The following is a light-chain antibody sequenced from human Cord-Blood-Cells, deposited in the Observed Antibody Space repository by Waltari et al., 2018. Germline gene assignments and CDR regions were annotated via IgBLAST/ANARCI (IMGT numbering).Light chain of an antibody. CDR1: QGISSY. CDR3: QQYYSYPHT. V-gene: IGKV1-8*01. CDR2: AAS. J-gene: IGKJ4*01. Sequence: AIRMTQSPSSLSASTGDRVTITCRASQGISSYLALYQQKPGKAPKLLIYAASTFQSGVPSRFSGSGSGTDFTLTISCLQSEDFATYYCQQYYSYPHTFGGGTKVEIK.